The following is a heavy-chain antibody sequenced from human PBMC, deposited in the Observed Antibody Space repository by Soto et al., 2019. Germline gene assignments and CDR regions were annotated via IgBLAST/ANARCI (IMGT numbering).Heavy chain of an antibody. CDR2: IIPILNMV. D-gene: IGHD3-9*01. J-gene: IGHJ4*02. V-gene: IGHV1-69*02. CDR1: GDTFSSYI. Sequence: QVQLVQSGAEVKKPGSSVKVSCKASGDTFSSYIISWVRQAPGHGLEWMGRIIPILNMVNYAQKFQGRVTITEEKSTNTAYMEPSRLRYEDTALYYGAKNQILTGYQSGPFDYWGQGTLVTVSS. CDR3: AKNQILTGYQSGPFDY.